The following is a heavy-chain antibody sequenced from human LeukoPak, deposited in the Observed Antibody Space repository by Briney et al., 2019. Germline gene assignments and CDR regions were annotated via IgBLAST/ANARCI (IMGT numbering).Heavy chain of an antibody. V-gene: IGHV3-30-3*01. CDR1: GFTFSSYA. J-gene: IGHJ4*02. CDR2: ISHDGSNK. Sequence: AGGSLRLSCAASGFTFSSYAMHWVRQAPDKGLEWVAVISHDGSNKYYADSVKGRFSISRENSKNTLYLQMNSLRAEDTAVYYCAKDLPAVAGSDYWGQGTLVTVSS. D-gene: IGHD6-19*01. CDR3: AKDLPAVAGSDY.